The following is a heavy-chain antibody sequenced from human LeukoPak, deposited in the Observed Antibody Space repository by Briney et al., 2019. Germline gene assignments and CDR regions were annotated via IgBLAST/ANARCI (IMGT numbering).Heavy chain of an antibody. CDR3: ARDSSQWLLDY. CDR1: GFIFSSYW. D-gene: IGHD6-19*01. J-gene: IGHJ4*02. V-gene: IGHV3-30-3*01. CDR2: ISYDGSNK. Sequence: GGSLRLSCAASGFIFSSYWMAWVRQAPGKGLEWVAVISYDGSNKYYADSVKGRFTISRDNSKNTLYLQMNSLRAEDTAVYYCARDSSQWLLDYWGQGTLVTVSS.